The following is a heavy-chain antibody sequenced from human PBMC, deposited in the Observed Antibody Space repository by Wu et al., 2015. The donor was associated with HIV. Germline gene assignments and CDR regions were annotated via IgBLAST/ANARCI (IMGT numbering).Heavy chain of an antibody. V-gene: IGHV1-18*01. CDR1: GGAFNKFS. J-gene: IGHJ5*02. D-gene: IGHD1-1*01. CDR2: INPNNGNP. CDR3: ARHKYSGATPRFYQLGFDP. Sequence: QVQLVQSGAEVKKPGSSVMVSCKSSGGAFNKFSITWVRQVPGQGLEWMGWINPNNGNPKYAEKFQGRVTMTIDTSTSTAYMELRSLRSDDTAVYYCARHKYSGATPRFYQLGFDPWGQGTLVTVSS.